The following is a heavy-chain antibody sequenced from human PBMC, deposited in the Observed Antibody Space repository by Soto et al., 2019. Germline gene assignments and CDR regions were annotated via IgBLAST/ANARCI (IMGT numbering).Heavy chain of an antibody. CDR2: IYYSGST. CDR3: ARAQTIFGIITVFDY. Sequence: SETLSLTCTVSGGSINSGGYYWSWIRQHPGKGLEWIGYIYYSGSTYYNPSLKSRVTISIDTSKNQFSLKLSSVTAADPAVYYCARAQTIFGIITVFDYWGQGTLVTVSS. CDR1: GGSINSGGYY. D-gene: IGHD3-3*01. J-gene: IGHJ4*02. V-gene: IGHV4-31*03.